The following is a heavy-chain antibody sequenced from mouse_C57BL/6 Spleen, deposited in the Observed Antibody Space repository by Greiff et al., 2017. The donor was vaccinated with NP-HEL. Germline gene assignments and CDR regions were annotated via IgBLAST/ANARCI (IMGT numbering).Heavy chain of an antibody. D-gene: IGHD2-2*01. CDR3: ARYDGYLYAMDY. Sequence: VQLQQPGAELVRPGSSVKLSCKASGYTFTSYWMHWVKQRPIQGLEWIGNIDPSDSETHYNQKFKDKATLTVDKSSSTAYMQLSSLTSEDSAVYYCARYDGYLYAMDYWGQGTSVTVSS. V-gene: IGHV1-52*01. CDR2: IDPSDSET. J-gene: IGHJ4*01. CDR1: GYTFTSYW.